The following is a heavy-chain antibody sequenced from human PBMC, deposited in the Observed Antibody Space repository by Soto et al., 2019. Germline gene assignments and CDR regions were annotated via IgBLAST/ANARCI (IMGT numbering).Heavy chain of an antibody. V-gene: IGHV3-23*01. Sequence: EVQLLESGGGLVQSGGSLRLSCAASGFTFSSYAMTWVRQAPGKGLEWVSAISGSGRGTYYADSVKGRFTISRDNAKNTLLLQWNSLRAEDTAVYYCEKDLLGDIEVAGTLDYGGQGALVTVSS. D-gene: IGHD6-19*01. CDR1: GFTFSSYA. CDR3: EKDLLGDIEVAGTLDY. CDR2: ISGSGRGT. J-gene: IGHJ4*02.